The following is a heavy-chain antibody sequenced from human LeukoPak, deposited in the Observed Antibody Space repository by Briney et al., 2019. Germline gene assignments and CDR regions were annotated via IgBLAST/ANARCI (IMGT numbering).Heavy chain of an antibody. V-gene: IGHV1-2*02. CDR1: GCTFTGYY. D-gene: IGHD6-13*01. CDR2: INPNSGGT. CDR3: ASPYSSSWYSYFQH. J-gene: IGHJ1*01. Sequence: ASVKVSCKDSGCTFTGYYMHWVRQAPGQGLEWMGWINPNSGGTNYAQKFQGRVTMTRDTSISTAYMELSRLRSDDTAVYYCASPYSSSWYSYFQHWGQGTLVTVSP.